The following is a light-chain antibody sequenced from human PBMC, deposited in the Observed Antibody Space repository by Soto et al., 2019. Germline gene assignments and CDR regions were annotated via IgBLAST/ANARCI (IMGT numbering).Light chain of an antibody. V-gene: IGLV2-14*01. CDR2: EVS. Sequence: QSVLTQPASVSGSPGQSISISCTGTSSDIGDYNFVSWYQHHPGKAPKVIIYEVSNRPSGVSHRFAGSKSGNTASLTISGLQTEDEADYYCSSYKYDTVIPFVFGSGTKV. CDR1: SSDIGDYNF. CDR3: SSYKYDTVIPFV. J-gene: IGLJ1*01.